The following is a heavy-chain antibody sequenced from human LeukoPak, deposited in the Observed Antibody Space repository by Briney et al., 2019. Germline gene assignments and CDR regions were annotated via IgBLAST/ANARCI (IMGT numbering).Heavy chain of an antibody. CDR1: GFTFSSYS. Sequence: GGSLRLSCAASGFTFSSYSMNWVRQAPGKGLEWVSYISSSSSTIYYADSVKGRFTISRDNAKNSLYLQMNSLRAEDTAVYYCARDTQRGKSAGYYTGYYYYGMDVWGQGTTVTVSS. J-gene: IGHJ6*02. CDR3: ARDTQRGKSAGYYTGYYYYGMDV. D-gene: IGHD3/OR15-3a*01. V-gene: IGHV3-48*04. CDR2: ISSSSSTI.